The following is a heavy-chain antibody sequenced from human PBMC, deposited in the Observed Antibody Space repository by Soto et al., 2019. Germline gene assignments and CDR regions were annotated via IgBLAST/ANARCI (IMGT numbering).Heavy chain of an antibody. V-gene: IGHV3-7*03. CDR1: GFTISNTW. D-gene: IGHD3-10*01. J-gene: IGHJ3*02. Sequence: GGSLRLSCVASGFTISNTWMSWVRQAPGKGSEWVASIKNDGSEIYYVDSVKGRFTISRDNSKNTLYLQMNSLRAEDTAVYYCANNLLWFGANDAFDIWGQGTMVTVSS. CDR3: ANNLLWFGANDAFDI. CDR2: IKNDGSEI.